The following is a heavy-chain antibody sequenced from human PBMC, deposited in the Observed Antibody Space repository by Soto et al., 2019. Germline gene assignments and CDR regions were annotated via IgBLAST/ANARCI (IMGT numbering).Heavy chain of an antibody. Sequence: SQTLSLTCAISGDSVSTNSGAWNWIRQSPSRGLEWLGRTFYRSRWYSDYADSVKGRININSDTSKNQFSLQLSSVTPEDTAVYYCARAGSTMYRLHHHFDYWGQGTLVTVS. CDR3: ARAGSTMYRLHHHFDY. CDR2: TFYRSRWYS. J-gene: IGHJ4*02. CDR1: GDSVSTNSGA. D-gene: IGHD3-9*01. V-gene: IGHV6-1*01.